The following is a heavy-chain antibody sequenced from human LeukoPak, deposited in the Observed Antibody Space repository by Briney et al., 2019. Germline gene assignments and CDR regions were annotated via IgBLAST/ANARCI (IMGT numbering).Heavy chain of an antibody. CDR3: ARDTTFGGVIVPLGY. CDR2: ISSSSSYI. CDR1: GFTFSSYS. J-gene: IGHJ4*02. Sequence: PGGSLRLSCAASGFTFSSYSMNWVRQAPGKGLEWVSSISSSSSYIYYADSVKSRFTISRDNAKNSLYLQMNSLRAEDTAVYYCARDTTFGGVIVPLGYWGQGTLVTVSS. V-gene: IGHV3-21*01. D-gene: IGHD3-16*02.